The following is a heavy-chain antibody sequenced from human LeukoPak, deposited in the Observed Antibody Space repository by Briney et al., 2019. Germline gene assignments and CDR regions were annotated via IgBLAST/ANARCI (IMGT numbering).Heavy chain of an antibody. CDR1: GFTFSSYA. Sequence: PGGSLRLSCAASGFTFSSYAMHWVRQAPGKGLEWVAVISYDGSNKYYADSVKGRFTISRDNSKNTLYLQMNSLRAEDTAVYYCAREIIVGAYAYDYWGQGTLVTVSS. J-gene: IGHJ4*02. D-gene: IGHD1-26*01. CDR3: AREIIVGAYAYDY. CDR2: ISYDGSNK. V-gene: IGHV3-30-3*01.